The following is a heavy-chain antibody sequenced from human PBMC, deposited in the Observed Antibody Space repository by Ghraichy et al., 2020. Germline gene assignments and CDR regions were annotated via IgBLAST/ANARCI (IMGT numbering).Heavy chain of an antibody. D-gene: IGHD1-26*01. CDR2: IYYSGST. V-gene: IGHV4-59*01. CDR3: ARDLSGSYRAFDI. Sequence: ESLNISCTVSGGSISSYYWSWIRQPPGKGLEWIGYIYYSGSTNYNPSLKSRVTISVDTSKNQFSLKLSSVTAADTAVYYCARDLSGSYRAFDIWGQGTRVTVSS. J-gene: IGHJ3*02. CDR1: GGSISSYY.